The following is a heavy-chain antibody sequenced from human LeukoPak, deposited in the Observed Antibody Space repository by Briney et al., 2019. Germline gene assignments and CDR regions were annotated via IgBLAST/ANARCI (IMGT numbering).Heavy chain of an antibody. J-gene: IGHJ3*02. CDR2: ISYDGSYK. CDR1: GFTFSTSG. V-gene: IGHV3-30*03. D-gene: IGHD3-16*01. Sequence: PGRSLRLSCAASGFTFSTSGMHWVRQSPGKGLEWMALISYDGSYKDFADSVQGQFTISRDNSKNTLYLQMNSLRPEDTAVYYCASWDPQLGDAFDIWGQGTMVTVSS. CDR3: ASWDPQLGDAFDI.